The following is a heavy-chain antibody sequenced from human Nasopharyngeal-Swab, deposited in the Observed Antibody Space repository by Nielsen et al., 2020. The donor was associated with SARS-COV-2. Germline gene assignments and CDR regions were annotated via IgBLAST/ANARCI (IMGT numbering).Heavy chain of an antibody. Sequence: SETLSLTCAVYGGSFSGYYWSWIRQPPGKGLEWIGEINHSGSTNYNPSLKSRVTISVDTSKNQFSLKLSSVTAADTAVYYCARGHSDLWFGELLKMGTFDYWGQGTLVTVSS. CDR1: GGSFSGYY. CDR3: ARGHSDLWFGELLKMGTFDY. J-gene: IGHJ4*02. CDR2: INHSGST. D-gene: IGHD3-10*01. V-gene: IGHV4-34*01.